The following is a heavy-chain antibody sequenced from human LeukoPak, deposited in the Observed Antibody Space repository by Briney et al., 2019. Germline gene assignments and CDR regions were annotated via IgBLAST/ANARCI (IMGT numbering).Heavy chain of an antibody. D-gene: IGHD3-22*01. J-gene: IGHJ3*02. Sequence: SETLSLTCTVSDGSISSYYWSWIRQPPGKGLEWIGYIYYSGSTNYNPSLKSRVTISVDTSKNQFSLKLSSVTAADTAVYYCARQVTMIVVPPQDAFDIWGQGTMVTVSS. V-gene: IGHV4-59*08. CDR2: IYYSGST. CDR1: DGSISSYY. CDR3: ARQVTMIVVPPQDAFDI.